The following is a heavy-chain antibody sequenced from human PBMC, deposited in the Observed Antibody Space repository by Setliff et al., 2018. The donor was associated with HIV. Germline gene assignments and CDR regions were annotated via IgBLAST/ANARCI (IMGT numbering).Heavy chain of an antibody. Sequence: GGSLRLSCAASGFTFSSYAMSWVRQAPGKGLEWVSVIYSGGSTYYADSVKGRFTISRDNSKNTLYLQMNSLRAEDTAVYYCARENRYCSGGSCDWYFDLWGRGTLVTVSS. V-gene: IGHV3-66*01. J-gene: IGHJ2*01. D-gene: IGHD2-15*01. CDR1: GFTFSSYA. CDR3: ARENRYCSGGSCDWYFDL. CDR2: IYSGGST.